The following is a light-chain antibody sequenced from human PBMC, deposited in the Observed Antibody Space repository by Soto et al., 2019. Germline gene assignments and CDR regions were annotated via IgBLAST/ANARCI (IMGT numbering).Light chain of an antibody. J-gene: IGKJ1*01. CDR2: DAS. CDR1: QSIGSD. CDR3: QQRDMWPRT. Sequence: EIVLTQSPATLSLSPGERATLSCRASQSIGSDLAWYQQGRGQAPRLLIYDASNRAPGIPARFGGSGSGTDFTLTISSLEPEDFAVYHCQQRDMWPRTFGQWTMVEIK. V-gene: IGKV3-11*01.